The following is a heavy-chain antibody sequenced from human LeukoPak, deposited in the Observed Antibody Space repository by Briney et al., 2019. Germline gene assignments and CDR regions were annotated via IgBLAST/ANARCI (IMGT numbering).Heavy chain of an antibody. Sequence: SETLSLTCTVSVGSISSGGYYWSWIRQHPGKGLEWIGYIYYSGSTYYNPSLKSRVTISVDTSKNQFSLKLSSVTAADTAGYYCARVHDYSNYEWDYWGQGTLVTVSS. V-gene: IGHV4-31*03. D-gene: IGHD4-11*01. J-gene: IGHJ4*02. CDR1: VGSISSGGYY. CDR3: ARVHDYSNYEWDY. CDR2: IYYSGST.